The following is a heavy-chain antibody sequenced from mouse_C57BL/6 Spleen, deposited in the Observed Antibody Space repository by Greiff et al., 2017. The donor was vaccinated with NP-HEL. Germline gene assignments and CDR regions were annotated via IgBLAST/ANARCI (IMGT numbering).Heavy chain of an antibody. D-gene: IGHD2-4*01. J-gene: IGHJ1*03. CDR1: GYTFTSYW. Sequence: QVQLKQPGAELVRPGTSVKLSCKASGYTFTSYWMHWVKQRPGQGLEWIGVIDPSDSYTNYNQKFKGKATLTVDTSSSTAYMQLSSLTSEDSAVYYCARKDYDPSYWYFDVWGTGTTVTVSS. V-gene: IGHV1-59*01. CDR3: ARKDYDPSYWYFDV. CDR2: IDPSDSYT.